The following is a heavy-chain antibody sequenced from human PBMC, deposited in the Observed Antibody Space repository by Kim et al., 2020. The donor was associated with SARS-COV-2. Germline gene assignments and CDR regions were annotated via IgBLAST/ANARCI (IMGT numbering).Heavy chain of an antibody. Sequence: GGSLRLSCVGSGFTFSSYFMSWARQAPGKGLEWVVTIKRDGTEKYYVDSVKGRFTISRDNAKNTLYLQMNSLGAGDTAVYYCARDHYTSGHLVFDYWGQG. CDR3: ARDHYTSGHLVFDY. D-gene: IGHD4-4*01. J-gene: IGHJ4*02. CDR1: GFTFSSYF. CDR2: IKRDGTEK. V-gene: IGHV3-7*01.